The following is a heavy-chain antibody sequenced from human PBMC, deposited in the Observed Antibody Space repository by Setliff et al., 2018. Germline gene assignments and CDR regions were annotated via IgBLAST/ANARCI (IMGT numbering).Heavy chain of an antibody. CDR2: IYYSGST. J-gene: IGHJ5*02. D-gene: IGHD3-10*01. CDR1: GGSISSGDYY. Sequence: SETLSLTCTVSGGSISSGDYYWSWIRQPPGKGLEWIGYIYYSGSTYYNPSLKSRVTISVDTSKNQFSLKLSSVTAADTAVYYCARTRRITKSGGWFDPWGQGTLVTVSS. CDR3: ARTRRITKSGGWFDP. V-gene: IGHV4-30-4*08.